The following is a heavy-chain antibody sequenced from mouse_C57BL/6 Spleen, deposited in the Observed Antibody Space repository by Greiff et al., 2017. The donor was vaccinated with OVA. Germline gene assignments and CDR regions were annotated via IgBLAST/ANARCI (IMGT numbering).Heavy chain of an antibody. CDR3: AREWTAQATFAY. V-gene: IGHV1-61*01. J-gene: IGHJ3*01. CDR2: IYPSDSET. CDR1: GYTFTSYW. D-gene: IGHD3-2*02. Sequence: VQLQQPGAELVRPGSSVKLSCKASGYTFTSYWMDWVKQRPGQGLEWIGNIYPSDSETHYNQKFKDKATLTVDKSSSTAYMQLSSLTSEDSAVYYCAREWTAQATFAYWGQGTLVTVSA.